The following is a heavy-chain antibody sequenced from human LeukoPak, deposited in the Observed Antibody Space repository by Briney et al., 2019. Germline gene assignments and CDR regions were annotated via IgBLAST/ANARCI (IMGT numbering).Heavy chain of an antibody. J-gene: IGHJ2*01. D-gene: IGHD2-2*01. CDR2: INHSGST. V-gene: IGHV4-34*01. CDR1: GGSFSGYY. CDR3: ARGKRSSTVLSKGVYWYFDL. Sequence: SETLSLTCAVYGGSFSGYYWSWIRQPPGKGLEWIGEINHSGSTNYNPSLKSRVTISVDTSKNQFSLKLSPVTAADTAVYYCARGKRSSTVLSKGVYWYFDLWGRGTLVTVSS.